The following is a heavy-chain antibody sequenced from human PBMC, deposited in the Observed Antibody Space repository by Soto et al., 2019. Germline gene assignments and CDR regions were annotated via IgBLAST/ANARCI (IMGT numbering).Heavy chain of an antibody. CDR1: GFICSSYD. Sequence: EVQMLESGGGLAQPGGALRLSCAVSGFICSSYDMSWVRQAPGKGLEWVSTILVGGSTHYEDSVKGRFTISRDTSKNTVDLQMNSLTAGDTAVYYCAKATATGGGAFEICGQGTMVTVSS. CDR2: ILVGGST. D-gene: IGHD2-8*02. J-gene: IGHJ3*02. CDR3: AKATATGGGAFEI. V-gene: IGHV3-23*01.